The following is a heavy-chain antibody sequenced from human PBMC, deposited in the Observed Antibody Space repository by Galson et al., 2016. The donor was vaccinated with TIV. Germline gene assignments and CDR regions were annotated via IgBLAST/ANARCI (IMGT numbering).Heavy chain of an antibody. CDR1: GFTFSRYY. CDR2: ISSDGSST. Sequence: SLRLSCAASGFTFSRYYMHWVRQAPGKGLVWVSRISSDGSSTLYADSVKGRFTISRDNAKNTLYLQMSSLRAEDTALYYCTRDEPSYNYVLDVWGQGTTVTVS. D-gene: IGHD1-14*01. V-gene: IGHV3-74*01. CDR3: TRDEPSYNYVLDV. J-gene: IGHJ6*02.